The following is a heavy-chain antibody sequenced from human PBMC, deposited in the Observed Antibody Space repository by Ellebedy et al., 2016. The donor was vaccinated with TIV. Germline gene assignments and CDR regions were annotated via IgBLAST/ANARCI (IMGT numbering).Heavy chain of an antibody. CDR2: INNEGSST. J-gene: IGHJ4*02. CDR3: ARDGPVESLYFESTTYPLDY. D-gene: IGHD2/OR15-2a*01. V-gene: IGHV3-74*01. CDR1: GFTFTSYA. Sequence: PGGSLRLSCAASGFTFTSYAMSWVRQAPGKGLVWVSRINNEGSSTVYADSVQGRFTISRDNAKNILYLQMNSLRAEDTAVYYCARDGPVESLYFESTTYPLDYWGQGTLVTVSS.